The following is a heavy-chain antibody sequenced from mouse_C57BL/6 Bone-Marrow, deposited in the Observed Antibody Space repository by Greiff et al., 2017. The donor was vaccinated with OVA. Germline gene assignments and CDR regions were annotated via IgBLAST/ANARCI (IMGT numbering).Heavy chain of an antibody. J-gene: IGHJ2*01. D-gene: IGHD1-1*01. CDR3: ARHGTDY. Sequence: VQLQQSGPELVKPGASVKISCKASGYTFTDYYMNWVKQSHGKSLEWIGDINPNNGGTNYNQKFKGKATLTVDKSSSTSYMELRSLTSEDSAVYYCARHGTDYWGQGTTLTVSS. CDR1: GYTFTDYY. CDR2: INPNNGGT. V-gene: IGHV1-26*01.